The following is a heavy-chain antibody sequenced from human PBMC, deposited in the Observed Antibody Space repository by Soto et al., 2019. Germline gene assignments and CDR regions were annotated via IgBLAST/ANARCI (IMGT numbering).Heavy chain of an antibody. J-gene: IGHJ5*02. V-gene: IGHV4-59*12. CDR3: AREGSGWYPT. D-gene: IGHD6-19*01. CDR2: IYHSGST. Sequence: SETLSLTCTVSGGSISSYYWSWIRQPPGKGLEWIGYIYHSGSTYYNPSLKSRVTISVDRSKNQFSLKLSSVTAADTAVYYCAREGSGWYPTWGQGTLVTVSS. CDR1: GGSISSYY.